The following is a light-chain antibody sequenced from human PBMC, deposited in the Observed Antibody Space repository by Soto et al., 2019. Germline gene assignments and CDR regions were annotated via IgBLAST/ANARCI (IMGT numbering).Light chain of an antibody. Sequence: ELVLTQSPGTLSLSPGERATLSCRASQSLSSRNLAWYQQKPGQAPRPLIYGVSSRATGIPDRFSGSASGTDFTLTISRLEPEDFAVYFCQQYSDLPMTFGQGTRLEI. J-gene: IGKJ5*01. CDR3: QQYSDLPMT. CDR2: GVS. V-gene: IGKV3-20*01. CDR1: QSLSSRN.